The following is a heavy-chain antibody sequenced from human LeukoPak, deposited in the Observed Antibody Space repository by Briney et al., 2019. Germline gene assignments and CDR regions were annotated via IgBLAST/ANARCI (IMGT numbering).Heavy chain of an antibody. CDR2: INNDGSIR. D-gene: IGHD5-18*01. Sequence: GGSPRLSCAASGFTFSSYWMHWVRQAPGKGLEWVSRINNDGSIRTYADSVKGRFTISRDNAKNTLYLQMNSLRAEDTAVYYCARQLWPLFDYWGQGTLVTVSS. CDR3: ARQLWPLFDY. CDR1: GFTFSSYW. V-gene: IGHV3-74*01. J-gene: IGHJ4*02.